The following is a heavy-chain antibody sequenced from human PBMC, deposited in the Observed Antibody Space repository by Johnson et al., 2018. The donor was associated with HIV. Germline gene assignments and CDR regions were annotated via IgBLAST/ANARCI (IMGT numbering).Heavy chain of an antibody. CDR2: IYSGGST. D-gene: IGHD3-22*01. V-gene: IGHV3-66*01. Sequence: VQLVESGGGVVQPGRSLRLSCAASGFTFSSYAMSWVRQAPGKGLERVAVIYSGGSTYYADSVKGRFTISSDNSKNTLYLQINSLRAEDTAVYYCARDPHYYDSNDAFDIWGQGTMVTVSS. J-gene: IGHJ3*02. CDR3: ARDPHYYDSNDAFDI. CDR1: GFTFSSYA.